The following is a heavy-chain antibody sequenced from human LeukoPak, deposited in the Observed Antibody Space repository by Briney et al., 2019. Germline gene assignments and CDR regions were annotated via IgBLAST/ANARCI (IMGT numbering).Heavy chain of an antibody. CDR1: QPTNNTNN. Sequence: GGSLRLSCTAPQPTNNTNNTNKPPHPPTNHPNPHTPTNNTKNNIYYADSVKSLFTISRDNAKNSLYLQMNSLRAEDTAVYYCARGKMATTMGYDAFDIWGQGTMVTVSS. D-gene: IGHD5-24*01. CDR3: ARGKMATTMGYDAFDI. V-gene: IGHV3-21*01. CDR2: TNNTKNNI. J-gene: IGHJ3*02.